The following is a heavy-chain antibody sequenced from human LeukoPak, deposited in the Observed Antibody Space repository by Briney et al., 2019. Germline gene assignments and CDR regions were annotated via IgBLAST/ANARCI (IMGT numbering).Heavy chain of an antibody. CDR1: GYSISSGYY. Sequence: SETLSLTCIVSGYSISSGYYWGWIRQPPGKGLEWIGNIHHSGSTYYNPSLKSRVTMSVDTSKNQFSLKLSSVTAADTAVYYCARRMIGVVGDYYYYYYMDVWGKGTTVTVSS. D-gene: IGHD3-3*01. V-gene: IGHV4-38-2*02. CDR3: ARRMIGVVGDYYYYYYMDV. CDR2: IHHSGST. J-gene: IGHJ6*03.